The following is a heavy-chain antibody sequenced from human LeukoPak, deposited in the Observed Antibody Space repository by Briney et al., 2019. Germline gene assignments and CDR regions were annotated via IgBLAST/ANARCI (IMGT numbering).Heavy chain of an antibody. CDR3: AKFYGDYYYYYYMDV. J-gene: IGHJ6*03. V-gene: IGHV3-23*01. CDR1: GFTFSSYA. Sequence: GGSLRLSCAASGFTFSSYAMSWVRQAPGKGLEWVSGISGSGGSTYYADSVKGRFTISRDYSKNTLYLQLNSLRAEDTAIYYCAKFYGDYYYYYYMDVWGKGTTVTVSS. D-gene: IGHD4-17*01. CDR2: ISGSGGST.